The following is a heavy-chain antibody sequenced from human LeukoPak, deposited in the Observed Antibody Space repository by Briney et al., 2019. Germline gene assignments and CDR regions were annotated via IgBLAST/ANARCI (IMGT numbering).Heavy chain of an antibody. Sequence: PGGSLRLSCAASGFTFSNYAMSWVRQAPGKGLEWVSGIGGSGGSTASADSVKGRFTIPRDNSKNTVYLQMNSLRGEDTAVYYCAKSVVIASTYFDLWGQGALVTVSS. D-gene: IGHD2-21*01. J-gene: IGHJ4*02. CDR3: AKSVVIASTYFDL. CDR2: IGGSGGST. CDR1: GFTFSNYA. V-gene: IGHV3-23*01.